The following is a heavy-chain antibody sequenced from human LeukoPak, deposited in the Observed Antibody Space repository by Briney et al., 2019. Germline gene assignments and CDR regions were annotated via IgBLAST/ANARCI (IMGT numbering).Heavy chain of an antibody. V-gene: IGHV1-18*01. CDR3: ARTYQEYYYGSSGYYRSQDY. D-gene: IGHD3-22*01. CDR2: ISAYSGNT. CDR1: GYTFTSYG. J-gene: IGHJ4*02. Sequence: GASVKVSCKASGYTFTSYGISWVRQAPGQGLEWMGWISAYSGNTNYAQKLQGRVTMTTDTSTSTAYMELRSLRSDDTAVYYCARTYQEYYYGSSGYYRSQDYWGQGTLVTVSS.